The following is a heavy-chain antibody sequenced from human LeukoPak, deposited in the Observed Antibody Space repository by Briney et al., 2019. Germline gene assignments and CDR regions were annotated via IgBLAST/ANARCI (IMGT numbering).Heavy chain of an antibody. CDR1: GFTFSSYA. Sequence: PGGSLRLSCAASGFTFSSYAMSWVRQAPGKGLEWVANIKQDGSEKYYVVSVKGRFTISRDNAKNSLYLQMNSLRAEDTAVYYCARDEMGDCSGGSCTGTGYDAFDIWGQGTMVTVSS. CDR2: IKQDGSEK. V-gene: IGHV3-7*01. CDR3: ARDEMGDCSGGSCTGTGYDAFDI. D-gene: IGHD2-15*01. J-gene: IGHJ3*02.